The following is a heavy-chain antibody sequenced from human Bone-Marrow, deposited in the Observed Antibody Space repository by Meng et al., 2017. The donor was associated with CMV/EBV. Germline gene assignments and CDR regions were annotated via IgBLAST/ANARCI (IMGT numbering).Heavy chain of an antibody. D-gene: IGHD2-15*01. J-gene: IGHJ4*02. CDR2: IYYSGST. CDR1: GGSFSGYY. V-gene: IGHV4-34*01. CDR3: ASTDCSGGSCYSRVFDY. Sequence: QVQLQQWGAGLLKPSETLSLTCAVYGGSFSGYYWSWIRQHPGKGLEWIGYIYYSGSTYYNPSLKSRVTISVDTSKNQFSLKLSSVTAADTAVYYCASTDCSGGSCYSRVFDYWGQGTLVTVSS.